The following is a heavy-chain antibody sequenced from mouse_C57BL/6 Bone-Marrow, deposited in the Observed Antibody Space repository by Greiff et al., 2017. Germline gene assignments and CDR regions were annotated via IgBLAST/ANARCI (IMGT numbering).Heavy chain of an antibody. J-gene: IGHJ2*01. D-gene: IGHD4-1*02. Sequence: QVQLQQPGAELVQPGASVKMSCKASGYTFTSYWLTWVTQRPGPGLEWIGDIYPGTGSTYYNEKFKSKATLTVDTSSSTAYMQLSSLTSEDSAVYYSARQLGRGYFDYWGQGTTLTVSS. CDR2: IYPGTGST. V-gene: IGHV1-55*01. CDR1: GYTFTSYW. CDR3: ARQLGRGYFDY.